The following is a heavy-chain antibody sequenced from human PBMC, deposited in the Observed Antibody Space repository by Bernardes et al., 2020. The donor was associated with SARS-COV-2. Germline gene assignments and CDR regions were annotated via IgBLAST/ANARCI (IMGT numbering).Heavy chain of an antibody. CDR1: GFTFSSYA. J-gene: IGHJ4*02. CDR2: ISGSGGST. CDR3: AKMASIRSGYYRFAHY. D-gene: IGHD3-22*01. Sequence: GGSLRLSCAASGFTFSSYAMSWVRQAPGKGLEWVSAISGSGGSTYYADSVKGRFTISRDNSKNTLYLQMNSLRAEDTAVYYCAKMASIRSGYYRFAHYWGQGTLVTVSS. V-gene: IGHV3-23*01.